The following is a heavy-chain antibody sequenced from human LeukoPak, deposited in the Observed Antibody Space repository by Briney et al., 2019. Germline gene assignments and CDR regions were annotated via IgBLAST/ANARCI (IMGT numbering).Heavy chain of an antibody. J-gene: IGHJ4*02. D-gene: IGHD2-21*02. Sequence: GGSLRLSCAASGFTFSSYAMHWVRQAPGKGPEWVALIWYDGSNKYYGDSVKGRFTISRDNSKNTVYLQMNSLRAEDTGVYYCARDRLEAVTDDDYFDYWGQGTLVTVSS. CDR1: GFTFSSYA. V-gene: IGHV3-33*08. CDR3: ARDRLEAVTDDDYFDY. CDR2: IWYDGSNK.